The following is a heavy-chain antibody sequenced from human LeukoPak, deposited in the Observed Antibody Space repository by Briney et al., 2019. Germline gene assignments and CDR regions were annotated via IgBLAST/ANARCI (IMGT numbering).Heavy chain of an antibody. CDR1: GFTFSSYG. CDR2: IWYDGSNK. J-gene: IGHJ4*02. D-gene: IGHD2-15*01. Sequence: GGSLRLSCAASGFTFSSYGMHWVRQAPGKGLEWVAVIWYDGSNKYYADSVKGRFTISRDNSKNTLYLQMNSQRAEDTAVYYCARDRVYCSGGSCAPYFDYWGQGTLVTVSS. V-gene: IGHV3-33*01. CDR3: ARDRVYCSGGSCAPYFDY.